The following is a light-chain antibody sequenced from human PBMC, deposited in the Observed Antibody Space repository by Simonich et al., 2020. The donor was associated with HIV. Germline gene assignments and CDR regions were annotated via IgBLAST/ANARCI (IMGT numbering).Light chain of an antibody. CDR3: QQYNNWPRGT. CDR2: GAS. J-gene: IGKJ1*01. CDR1: QSVSSN. V-gene: IGKV3-15*01. Sequence: EIVMTQSPATLSVSPGERANLPCRASQSVSSNLAWYHQKPGQAPRLLIYGASTRATGIPARFSGSGSGTQFTLTISSMQSEDFAVYYCQQYNNWPRGTFGQGTKVEIK.